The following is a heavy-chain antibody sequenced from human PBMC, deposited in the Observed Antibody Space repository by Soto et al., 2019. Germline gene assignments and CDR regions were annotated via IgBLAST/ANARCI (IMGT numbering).Heavy chain of an antibody. J-gene: IGHJ4*02. CDR3: ARAYSSSWYEFDY. D-gene: IGHD6-13*01. V-gene: IGHV1-69*02. CDR2: IIHILGIA. CDR1: GGTFSSYT. Sequence: QVQLVQSGAEVKKPGSSVKVSCKASGGTFSSYTISWVRQAPGQGLEWMGRIIHILGIANYAEKFQGRVTIPADKSTSTAYMELSSLRSEDTAVYYCARAYSSSWYEFDYWGQGTLVTVSS.